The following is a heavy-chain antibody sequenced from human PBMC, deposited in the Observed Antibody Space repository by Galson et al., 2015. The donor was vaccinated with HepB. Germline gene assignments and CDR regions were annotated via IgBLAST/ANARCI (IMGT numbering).Heavy chain of an antibody. CDR1: GFTVSSNY. V-gene: IGHV3-66*01. J-gene: IGHJ2*01. D-gene: IGHD1-1*01. CDR2: IYSGGST. Sequence: SLRLSCAASGFTVSSNYMSWVRQAPGKGLEWVSVIYSGGSTYYADSVKGRFTISRDNSKNTLYLQMNSLRAEDTAVYYCARDKGGYTLTNWNWYFDLWGRGTLVTVSS. CDR3: ARDKGGYTLTNWNWYFDL.